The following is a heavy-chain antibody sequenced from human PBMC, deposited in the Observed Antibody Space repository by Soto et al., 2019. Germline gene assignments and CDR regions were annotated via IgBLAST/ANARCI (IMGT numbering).Heavy chain of an antibody. J-gene: IGHJ5*02. Sequence: ASVKVSCKASGYTFTNYAMHWVRQAPGQRLEWMGWINAGNGNTKYSQKFQGRVTITRDTSASTAYMEMSSLRSEDTAVYYCASGSITIFGVVRSSFAPWGQGTLVTVSS. CDR3: ASGSITIFGVVRSSFAP. V-gene: IGHV1-3*01. CDR2: INAGNGNT. CDR1: GYTFTNYA. D-gene: IGHD3-3*01.